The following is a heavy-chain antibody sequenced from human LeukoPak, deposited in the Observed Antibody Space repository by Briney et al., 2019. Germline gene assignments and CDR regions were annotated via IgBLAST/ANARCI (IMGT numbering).Heavy chain of an antibody. V-gene: IGHV3-33*01. D-gene: IGHD3-10*01. CDR1: GFTFSSYG. CDR2: IWYDGSNK. Sequence: PGRSLRLSCAASGFTFSSYGMHWVRQAPGKGLEWVAVIWYDGSNKYYADSVKGRFTISRVNSKNTLYLQMNSLRAEDTAVYYCARAHYYGSAYGMDVWGQGTTVTVSS. J-gene: IGHJ6*02. CDR3: ARAHYYGSAYGMDV.